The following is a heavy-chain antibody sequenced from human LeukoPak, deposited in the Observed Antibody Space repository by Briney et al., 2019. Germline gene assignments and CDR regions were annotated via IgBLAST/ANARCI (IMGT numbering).Heavy chain of an antibody. Sequence: KPSETLSLTCTVSGGSISSYYWSWIRQPPGKGLEWIGYIYYSGSTNYNPSLKSRVTISVDTSKNQFSLKLSSVTAADTAVYYCARDLGSSSWYQSYYYYYMDVWGKGTTVTVSS. CDR2: IYYSGST. CDR1: GGSISSYY. CDR3: ARDLGSSSWYQSYYYYYMDV. D-gene: IGHD6-13*01. V-gene: IGHV4-59*12. J-gene: IGHJ6*03.